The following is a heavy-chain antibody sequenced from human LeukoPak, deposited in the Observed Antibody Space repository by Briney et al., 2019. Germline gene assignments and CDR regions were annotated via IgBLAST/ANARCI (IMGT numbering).Heavy chain of an antibody. J-gene: IGHJ4*02. CDR2: IYTSGST. D-gene: IGHD1-26*01. CDR1: GGPISSGSYY. Sequence: SETLSLTCTVSGGPISSGSYYWSWIRQPAGKGLEWIGRIYTSGSTNYNPSLKSRVTISVDTSKSQFSLKLSSVTAADTAVYYCARGGKWELLVYDYWGQGTLVTVSS. V-gene: IGHV4-61*02. CDR3: ARGGKWELLVYDY.